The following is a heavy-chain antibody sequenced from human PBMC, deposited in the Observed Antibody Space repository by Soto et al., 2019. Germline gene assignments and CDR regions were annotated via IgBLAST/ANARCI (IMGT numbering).Heavy chain of an antibody. CDR2: INPGNANT. CDR1: GYTFTSYT. V-gene: IGHV1-3*01. Sequence: QVQLVQSGAEVKKPGASVKVSCKASGYTFTSYTIHWLRQAPGQRLEWMGWINPGNANTKYSQKCQGRVTITRDTSASTAYMELSSLRSEDTAVYYCAREVRVNLDYWGQGTLVTVSS. J-gene: IGHJ4*02. D-gene: IGHD3-10*01. CDR3: AREVRVNLDY.